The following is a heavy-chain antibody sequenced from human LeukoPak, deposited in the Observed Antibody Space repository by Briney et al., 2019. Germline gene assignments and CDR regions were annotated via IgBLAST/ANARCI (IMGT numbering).Heavy chain of an antibody. CDR2: IYPGDSDT. CDR1: GYSFTSYW. CDR3: ARHVGDFWSGYYTGRYYYYMDV. J-gene: IGHJ6*03. Sequence: GESLKISCKGSGYSFTSYWIGWVRQMPGKGLEWMGIIYPGDSDTRYSPSFQGQVTISADKSISTAYLQWSSLKASDTAMYYYARHVGDFWSGYYTGRYYYYMDVWGKGTTVTVSS. V-gene: IGHV5-51*01. D-gene: IGHD3-3*01.